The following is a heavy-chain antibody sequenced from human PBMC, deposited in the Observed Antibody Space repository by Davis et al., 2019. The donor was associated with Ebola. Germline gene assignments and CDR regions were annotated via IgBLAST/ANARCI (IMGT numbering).Heavy chain of an antibody. D-gene: IGHD6-19*01. CDR2: INHSGST. V-gene: IGHV4-34*01. Sequence: AGSLRLSCAVYGGSFSGYYWSWIRQPPGKGLEWIGEINHSGSTNYNPSLKSRVTISVDTSKNQFSLKLSSVTAADTAVYYCARGKGSSGLLEDWGQGTLVTVSS. J-gene: IGHJ4*02. CDR3: ARGKGSSGLLED. CDR1: GGSFSGYY.